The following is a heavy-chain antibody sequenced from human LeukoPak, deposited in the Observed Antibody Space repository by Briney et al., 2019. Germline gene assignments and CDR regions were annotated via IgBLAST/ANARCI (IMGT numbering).Heavy chain of an antibody. CDR3: ARSWAARAYAFDI. CDR2: IYYSGST. D-gene: IGHD2-15*01. Sequence: SETLSLTCTVSGGSISSYYWSWIRQPPGKGLEWIGYIYYSGSTNYNPSLKSRVTISVDTSKNQFSLKLSSVTAADTAAYYCARSWAARAYAFDIWGQGTMVTVSS. J-gene: IGHJ3*02. V-gene: IGHV4-59*08. CDR1: GGSISSYY.